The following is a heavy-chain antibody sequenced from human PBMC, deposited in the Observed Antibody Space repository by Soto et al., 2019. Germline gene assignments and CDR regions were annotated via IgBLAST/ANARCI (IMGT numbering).Heavy chain of an antibody. CDR1: GGTFSSYT. Sequence: SVKVSCKASGGTFSSYTISWVRQAPGQGLEWMGRIIPILGIANYAQTFQGIVTITADKSTGTAYMVLSSLRSEDPAVYYCARGVHSSSRNNWFAPRAQGTLVTVSS. CDR3: ARGVHSSSRNNWFAP. J-gene: IGHJ5*02. V-gene: IGHV1-69*02. D-gene: IGHD6-13*01. CDR2: IIPILGIA.